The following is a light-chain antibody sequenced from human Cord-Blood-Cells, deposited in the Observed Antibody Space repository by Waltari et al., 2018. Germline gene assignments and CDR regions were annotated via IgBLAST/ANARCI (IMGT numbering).Light chain of an antibody. J-gene: IGKJ4*01. Sequence: DLQMTQSPSSLSASVGDRVTITCRASQSISSSLNWYQQKPGKDPKLLIYAASSLQSGVPSRFSGSGSGTDFTLTISSLQPEDFATYYCQQSYSTPLTFGGGTKVEIK. CDR2: AAS. CDR3: QQSYSTPLT. V-gene: IGKV1-39*01. CDR1: QSISSS.